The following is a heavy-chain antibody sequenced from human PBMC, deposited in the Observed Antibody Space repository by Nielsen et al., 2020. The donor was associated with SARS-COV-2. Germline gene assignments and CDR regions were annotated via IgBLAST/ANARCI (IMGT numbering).Heavy chain of an antibody. CDR1: GFTFSSYW. Sequence: GGSLRLSCAASGFTFSSYWMHWVRQAPGKGLVWVSRINSDGSSTSYADSVKGRFTISRDNAKNTLYLQMNSLRAEDTAVYYCARDYDFWSGYYSYYYYYGMDVWGQGTTVTVSS. CDR2: INSDGSST. D-gene: IGHD3-3*01. V-gene: IGHV3-74*01. CDR3: ARDYDFWSGYYSYYYYYGMDV. J-gene: IGHJ6*02.